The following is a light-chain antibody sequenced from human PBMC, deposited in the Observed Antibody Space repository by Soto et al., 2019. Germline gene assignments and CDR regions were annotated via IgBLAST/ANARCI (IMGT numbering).Light chain of an antibody. Sequence: DIQMTQSPSTLSASVGDRVTITCRASQSISSWLAWYQQKPGKAPKLLIYDASSLESGVPSRFSGSGSGTEFTLTISSLQPDDFATYYVQQYNSWWTFGQGTKVEIK. CDR2: DAS. CDR1: QSISSW. V-gene: IGKV1-5*01. J-gene: IGKJ1*01. CDR3: QQYNSWWT.